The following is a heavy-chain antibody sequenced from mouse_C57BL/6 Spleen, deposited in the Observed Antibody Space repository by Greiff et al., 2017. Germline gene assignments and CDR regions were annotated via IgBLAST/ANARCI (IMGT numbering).Heavy chain of an antibody. Sequence: EVMLVESGGGLVTPGGSLKLSCAASGFTFSSYAMSWVRQTTEKRLEWVATISDGGSYTYYPENVKGRFTISRDNAKNNLYLQMSHLKSEDTAMYYCAREDGSSLDYWGQGTTLTVSS. V-gene: IGHV5-4*01. D-gene: IGHD1-1*01. J-gene: IGHJ2*01. CDR2: ISDGGSYT. CDR1: GFTFSSYA. CDR3: AREDGSSLDY.